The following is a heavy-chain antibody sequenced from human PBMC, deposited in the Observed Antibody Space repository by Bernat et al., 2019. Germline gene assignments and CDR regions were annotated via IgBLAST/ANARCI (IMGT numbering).Heavy chain of an antibody. V-gene: IGHV3-7*04. J-gene: IGHJ4*02. CDR1: GFTFSNYW. CDR3: AREGRYSGGDY. Sequence: EVQLVESGGGLVQPGGSLRLSCAASGFTFSNYWMSWVRQAPGKGLEWVANIKQDGSEKYYVDSVKGRFTISRDNAKNSLYLQMDSLRAEDTAVYYCAREGRYSGGDYWGQGTLVTVSS. D-gene: IGHD6-19*01. CDR2: IKQDGSEK.